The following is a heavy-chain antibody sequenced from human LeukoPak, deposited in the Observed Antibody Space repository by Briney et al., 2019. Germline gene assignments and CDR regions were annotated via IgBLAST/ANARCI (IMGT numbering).Heavy chain of an antibody. J-gene: IGHJ4*02. CDR3: ARHGDTSGYYYYVDY. CDR1: GASISSYY. Sequence: SETLSLTCTVSGASISSYYWSWIRQPPRKGLEWIGYVSYSGGTNYNPSLKSRVTISLDTSKSQFSLKLSSLTAADTAVYFCARHGDTSGYYYYVDYWGQGTLVTVSS. V-gene: IGHV4-59*08. D-gene: IGHD3-22*01. CDR2: VSYSGGT.